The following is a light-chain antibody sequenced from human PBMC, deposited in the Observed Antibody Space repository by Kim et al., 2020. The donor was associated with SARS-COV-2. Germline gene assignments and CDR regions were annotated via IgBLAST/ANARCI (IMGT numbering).Light chain of an antibody. V-gene: IGKV3-20*01. CDR1: QSASGNS. CDR2: GAT. J-gene: IGKJ4*01. Sequence: PGERAAVSCKASQSASGNSLVWYRQRPGQAPSLLIYGATTRADGVPDRFSGSGSGTDFTLTISRLEPEDFALYFCQQMSRSPLTFGGGTKVDIK. CDR3: QQMSRSPLT.